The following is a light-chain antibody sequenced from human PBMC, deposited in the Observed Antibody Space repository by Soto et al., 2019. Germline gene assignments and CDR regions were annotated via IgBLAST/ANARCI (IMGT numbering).Light chain of an antibody. J-gene: IGKJ1*01. Sequence: DIVTTQSPDSLAVSLGERATINCKSSQSVLYSSNNKTYLAWYQQKPGQPPNLLIYWASTRESGVPDRFSGSGSGTDFTLTISSLQAEDVAVYYCQQYYSTPWTFGQGTKVEIK. CDR1: QSVLYSSNNKTY. CDR2: WAS. CDR3: QQYYSTPWT. V-gene: IGKV4-1*01.